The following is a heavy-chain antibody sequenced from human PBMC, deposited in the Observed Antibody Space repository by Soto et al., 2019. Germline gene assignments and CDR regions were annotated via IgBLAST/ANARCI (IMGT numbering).Heavy chain of an antibody. Sequence: SGGSLRLSCAASGFTFSGSAMHWVRQASGKGLEWVGRIRSKANSYATAYAASVKGRFTISRDDSKNTAYLQMNSLKTEDTAVYFCTPVYYYDSSGYPRGAFDIWGQGTMVTVSS. CDR3: TPVYYYDSSGYPRGAFDI. CDR2: IRSKANSYAT. D-gene: IGHD3-22*01. V-gene: IGHV3-73*01. J-gene: IGHJ3*02. CDR1: GFTFSGSA.